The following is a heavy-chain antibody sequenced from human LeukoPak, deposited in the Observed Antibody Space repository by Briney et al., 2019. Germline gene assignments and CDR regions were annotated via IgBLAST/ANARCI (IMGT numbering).Heavy chain of an antibody. CDR2: INSDGSST. V-gene: IGHV3-74*01. CDR3: ARPMVRGVSGMDV. Sequence: QTGGSLRLSSAASGFTFSSYWMHWVRQAPGKGLVWVSRINSDGSSTSYADSVKGRFTISRDNAKNTLYLQMNSLRAEDTAVYYCARPMVRGVSGMDVWGQGTTVTVSS. CDR1: GFTFSSYW. D-gene: IGHD3-10*01. J-gene: IGHJ6*02.